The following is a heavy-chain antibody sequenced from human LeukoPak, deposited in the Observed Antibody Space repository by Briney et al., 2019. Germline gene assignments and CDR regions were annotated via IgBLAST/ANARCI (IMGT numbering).Heavy chain of an antibody. CDR2: ISSSGGST. J-gene: IGHJ4*02. V-gene: IGHV3-23*01. Sequence: GGSLRLSCTASGFTFGDYAISWVRQAPGKGLEWVSAISSSGGSTYYADSVRGRFTIPRDSSKNTLYLQMNSLRVEDTAVYYCAKGGAQVGGQGTLVTVSS. CDR3: AKGGAQV. D-gene: IGHD1-26*01. CDR1: GFTFGDYA.